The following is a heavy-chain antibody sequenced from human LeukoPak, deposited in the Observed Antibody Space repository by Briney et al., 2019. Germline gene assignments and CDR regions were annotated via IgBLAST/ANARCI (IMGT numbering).Heavy chain of an antibody. Sequence: SETLSLTCAVYGGSSSGYYWSWIRQPPGKGLEWIGEINHSGSTNYNPSLKSRVTISVDTSKNQFSLKLSSVTAADTAVYYCARGRGGVQLWYDYWGQGALVTVSS. J-gene: IGHJ4*02. CDR1: GGSSSGYY. CDR2: INHSGST. V-gene: IGHV4-34*01. CDR3: ARGRGGVQLWYDY. D-gene: IGHD5-18*01.